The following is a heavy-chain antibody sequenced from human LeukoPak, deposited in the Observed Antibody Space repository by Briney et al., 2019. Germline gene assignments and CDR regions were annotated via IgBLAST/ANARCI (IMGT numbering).Heavy chain of an antibody. J-gene: IGHJ3*02. Sequence: SVKVSCKASGGTFSSYAISWVRQAPGQGLEWMGGIIPIFGTANYAQKFQGRVTITTDESTSTAYMELSSLRSEDTAVYYCARDMEQQLESGSAFDIWGQGTMVTVSS. D-gene: IGHD6-13*01. V-gene: IGHV1-69*05. CDR1: GGTFSSYA. CDR2: IIPIFGTA. CDR3: ARDMEQQLESGSAFDI.